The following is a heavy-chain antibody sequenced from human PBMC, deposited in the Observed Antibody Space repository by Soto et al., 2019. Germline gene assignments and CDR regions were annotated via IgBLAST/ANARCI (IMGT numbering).Heavy chain of an antibody. Sequence: VQLVESGGGLIQPGGSLRLSCAASGFTVSNNHMIWVRQAPGRGPEWVSTIYYNGNTFYADSVKGRFTISRDNSKNMLYLQMNSLRAEDTALYYCATGGDTAKDGYWGQGTLVTVSS. J-gene: IGHJ4*02. CDR3: ATGGDTAKDGY. V-gene: IGHV3-53*01. CDR2: IYYNGNT. D-gene: IGHD5-18*01. CDR1: GFTVSNNH.